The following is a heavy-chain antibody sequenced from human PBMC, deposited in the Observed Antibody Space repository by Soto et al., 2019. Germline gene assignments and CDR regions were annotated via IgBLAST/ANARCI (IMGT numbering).Heavy chain of an antibody. CDR3: ARTXDI. CDR1: GCSISSGGYS. J-gene: IGHJ3*02. CDR2: IYHSGST. V-gene: IGHV4-30-2*01. Sequence: PSETLSLTCAVSGCSISSGGYSWSWIRQPPGKGLEWIGYIYHSGSTYYNPSLKSRVTISVDRSKNQFSLKLRSVTAADTAVYYYARTXDIWGQGTMVTVSS.